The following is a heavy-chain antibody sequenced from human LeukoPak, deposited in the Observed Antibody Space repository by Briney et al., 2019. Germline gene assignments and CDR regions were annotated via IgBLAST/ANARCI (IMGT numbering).Heavy chain of an antibody. CDR1: GYTFTSYD. V-gene: IGHV1-8*01. CDR2: MNPNSGNT. J-gene: IGHJ4*02. D-gene: IGHD6-19*01. CDR3: ARASYSSGWYRY. Sequence: ASVKVSRKASGYTFTSYDINWVRQATGQGLEWMGWMNPNSGNTGYAQKFQGRVTMTRNTSISTAYMELSSLRSEDTAVYYCARASYSSGWYRYWGQGTLVTVFS.